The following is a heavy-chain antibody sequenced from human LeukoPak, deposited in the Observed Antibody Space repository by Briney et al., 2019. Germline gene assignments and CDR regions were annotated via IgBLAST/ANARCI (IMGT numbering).Heavy chain of an antibody. CDR1: GFTFSSYA. D-gene: IGHD3-22*01. CDR2: ISGSGGST. J-gene: IGHJ4*02. CDR3: AKDRKKEYYYDSSGYDH. Sequence: GGSLRLSCAASGFTFSSYAMSWVRQAPGKGLEWVSAISGSGGSTYYADSVKGRFTISRDNSKNTLYLQMSSLRAEDTAVYYCAKDRKKEYYYDSSGYDHWGQGTLVTVSS. V-gene: IGHV3-23*01.